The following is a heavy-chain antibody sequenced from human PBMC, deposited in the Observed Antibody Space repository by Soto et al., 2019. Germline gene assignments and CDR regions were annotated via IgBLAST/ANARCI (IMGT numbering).Heavy chain of an antibody. CDR1: GFTFSSYV. D-gene: IGHD1-26*01. J-gene: IGHJ6*02. Sequence: EVQLLVESGGGLVQPGGSRRLSCAAAGFTFSSYVMSWVRQAPGKGLEWVSSISGGGGSTYYADAVKGRFTISRDNSKNTLYLQMNSLRAEDTALYYCAKLGQNFYYYGLDVWGQGTTVTVSS. CDR3: AKLGQNFYYYGLDV. CDR2: ISGGGGST. V-gene: IGHV3-23*01.